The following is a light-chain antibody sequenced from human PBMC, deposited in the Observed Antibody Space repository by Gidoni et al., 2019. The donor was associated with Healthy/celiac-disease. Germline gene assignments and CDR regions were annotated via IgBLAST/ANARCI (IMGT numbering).Light chain of an antibody. CDR2: GNS. J-gene: IGLJ3*02. CDR3: QSYDSSLSGSM. CDR1: SSNIGAGYD. V-gene: IGLV1-40*01. Sequence: HSVLTQPPSVSGAPVQRVTISCTGSSSNIGAGYDVHWYQQRPGTAPKLLIYGNSNRPSGVPDRFSGSKSGTSASLAITGLQAEDEADYYCQSYDSSLSGSMFGGGTKLTVL.